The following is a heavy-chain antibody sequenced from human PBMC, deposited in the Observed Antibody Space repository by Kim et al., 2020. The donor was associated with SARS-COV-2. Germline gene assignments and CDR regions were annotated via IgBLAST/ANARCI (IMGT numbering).Heavy chain of an antibody. J-gene: IGHJ3*02. V-gene: IGHV3-30*18. CDR3: ANPGSYDPNDAFDI. CDR1: GFTLSSYG. Sequence: GGSLRLSCAASGFTLSSYGMHWVRQAPGKGLEWVAVISYDGSNKYYADSVKGRFTISRDNSKNTLYLQMNSLRAEDTAVYYCANPGSYDPNDAFDIWGQGTMVTVSS. CDR2: ISYDGSNK. D-gene: IGHD1-26*01.